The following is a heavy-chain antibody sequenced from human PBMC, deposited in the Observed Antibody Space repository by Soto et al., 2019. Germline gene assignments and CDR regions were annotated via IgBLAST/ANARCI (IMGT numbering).Heavy chain of an antibody. V-gene: IGHV4-39*01. CDR3: ARHGMDYYDSSGYYYSPYYFDY. CDR2: ISYSGST. CDR1: GGSISSGGYY. D-gene: IGHD3-22*01. Sequence: PSETLSLTCTVSGGSISSGGYYWSWIRQHPGTGLEWIGHISYSGSTYYNTSLKSRVTISVDTSKNQFSLKLSSVTAADTAVYYCARHGMDYYDSSGYYYSPYYFDYWGQGTLVTVSS. J-gene: IGHJ4*02.